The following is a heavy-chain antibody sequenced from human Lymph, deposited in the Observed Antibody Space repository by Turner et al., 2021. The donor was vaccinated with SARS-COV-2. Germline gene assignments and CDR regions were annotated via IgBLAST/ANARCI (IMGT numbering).Heavy chain of an antibody. CDR2: ISGSSSYR. V-gene: IGHV3-21*02. Sequence: EVQLVESRGGLVTPGGSLRLSCSASGFTFSSYSMNWVRQATGKGREWVSFISGSSSYRYYADSVKGRFTISRDNAKNSLYLQMNSLRAEDTAVYYWARGGRPPWQWLGMGNFDYWGQGTLVTVSS. CDR1: GFTFSSYS. J-gene: IGHJ4*02. D-gene: IGHD6-19*01. CDR3: ARGGRPPWQWLGMGNFDY.